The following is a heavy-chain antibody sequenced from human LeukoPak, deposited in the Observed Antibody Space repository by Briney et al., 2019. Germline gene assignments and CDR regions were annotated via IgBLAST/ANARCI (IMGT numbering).Heavy chain of an antibody. CDR1: GYTFTSYG. J-gene: IGHJ4*02. V-gene: IGHV1-18*01. CDR3: ARADGIVGAPRGY. CDR2: ISAYNGNT. Sequence: SVTVSCKASGYTFTSYGISGVRPAPGKELEWMGWISAYNGNTNYAQKLQGRVTMTIDTSTSTAYMELRSLRAGDTAVYYCARADGIVGAPRGYWGQGKVVTVSS. D-gene: IGHD1-26*01.